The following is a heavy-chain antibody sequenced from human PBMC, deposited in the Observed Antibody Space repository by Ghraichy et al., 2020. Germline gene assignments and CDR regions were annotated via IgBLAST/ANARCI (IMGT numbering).Heavy chain of an antibody. CDR1: GGSISSSSYY. D-gene: IGHD6-19*01. Sequence: SETLSLTCTVSGGSISSSSYYWGWIRQPPGKGLEWIGSIYYSGSTYYNPSLKSRVTISVDTSKNQFSLKLSSVTAADTAVYYCARHVILVAGTIDYWGQGTLVTVSS. CDR3: ARHVILVAGTIDY. CDR2: IYYSGST. V-gene: IGHV4-39*01. J-gene: IGHJ4*02.